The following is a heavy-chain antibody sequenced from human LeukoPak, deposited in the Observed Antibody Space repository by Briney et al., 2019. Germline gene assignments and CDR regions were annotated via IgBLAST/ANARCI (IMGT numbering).Heavy chain of an antibody. CDR2: INPNSGGT. V-gene: IGHV1-2*02. D-gene: IGHD5-18*01. Sequence: ASVKVSCKASGYTFTGYYMHWVRQAPGQGLEWMGWINPNSGGTNYAQKFQGRVTMTRDTSISTAYMELSRLRSDDTAVYYCARDVDTAMVTRLGDYWGQGTLATVSS. CDR3: ARDVDTAMVTRLGDY. J-gene: IGHJ4*02. CDR1: GYTFTGYY.